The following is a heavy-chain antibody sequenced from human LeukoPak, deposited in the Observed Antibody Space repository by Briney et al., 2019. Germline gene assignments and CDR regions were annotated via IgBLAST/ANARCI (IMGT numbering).Heavy chain of an antibody. D-gene: IGHD5-12*01. CDR3: TTKVIRGNSGDDYDD. V-gene: IGHV3-30*03. CDR2: ISSDGNDK. J-gene: IGHJ4*02. CDR1: GVTFSSYG. Sequence: GGSLRLSCAASGVTFSSYGMHWVRQAPGRGLEWVALISSDGNDKLYGDSVKGRFTISRDDSKSTLYLQMNSLRAEDTAVYYCTTKVIRGNSGDDYDDWGQGTLVTVSS.